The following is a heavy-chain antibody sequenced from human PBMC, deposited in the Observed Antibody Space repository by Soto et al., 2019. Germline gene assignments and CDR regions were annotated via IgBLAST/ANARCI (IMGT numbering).Heavy chain of an antibody. V-gene: IGHV4-59*01. CDR2: VFSNGRT. Sequence: QVQLHESGPGLVKPSETLSLTCSLSGGSMNNNYWSWIRQPPGRGLEWIGYVFSNGRTNYNPSLESRVTILVDTSRNQLSPKLRSVTAADTAVYYCARGGDNSPWYYSLWGRGTLVAVSS. D-gene: IGHD3-10*01. J-gene: IGHJ4*02. CDR3: ARGGDNSPWYYSL. CDR1: GGSMNNNY.